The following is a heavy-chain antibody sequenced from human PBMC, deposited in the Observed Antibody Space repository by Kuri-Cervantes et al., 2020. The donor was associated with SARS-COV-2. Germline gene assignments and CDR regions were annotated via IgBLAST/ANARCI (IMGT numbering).Heavy chain of an antibody. CDR3: ARDPGIRALYGMDV. CDR2: IIPILGIA. J-gene: IGHJ6*02. Sequence: SVKVSCKTSGYTFTGYYIHWVRQAPGQGLEWMGRIIPILGIANYAQKFQGRVTITADKSTSTAYMELSSLRSEDTAVYYCARDPGIRALYGMDVWGQGTTVTVSS. V-gene: IGHV1-69*04. D-gene: IGHD3-10*01. CDR1: GYTFTGYY.